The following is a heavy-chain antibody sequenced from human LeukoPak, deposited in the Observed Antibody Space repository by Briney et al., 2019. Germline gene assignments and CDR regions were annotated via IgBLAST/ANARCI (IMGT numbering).Heavy chain of an antibody. D-gene: IGHD2-2*01. CDR2: INHSGST. CDR1: GGSFSGYY. Sequence: SETLSLICAVYGGSFSGYYWSWIRQPAGKGLEWIGEINHSGSTNYNPSLKSRVTISVDTSKNQFSLKLSSVTAADTAVYYCARRTDCSSTSCYRTSYYGMDVWGQGTTVTVSS. J-gene: IGHJ6*02. V-gene: IGHV4-34*01. CDR3: ARRTDCSSTSCYRTSYYGMDV.